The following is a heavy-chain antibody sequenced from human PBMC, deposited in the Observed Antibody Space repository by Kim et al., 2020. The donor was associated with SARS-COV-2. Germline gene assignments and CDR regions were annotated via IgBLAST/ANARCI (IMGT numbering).Heavy chain of an antibody. CDR1: GYSFTNYV. V-gene: IGHV7-4-1*02. CDR3: ARDGRIVWAGTHYYYYGMDV. J-gene: IGHJ6*02. D-gene: IGHD3-16*01. Sequence: ASVKVSCKATGYSFTNYVITWVRQAPGQGPEWLGFVNTTTGRPTYARGFSGRFVFSSDASVSTAFLEISRLKAEDRGVYFCARDGRIVWAGTHYYYYGMDVWGQGTVVSVSS. CDR2: VNTTTGRP.